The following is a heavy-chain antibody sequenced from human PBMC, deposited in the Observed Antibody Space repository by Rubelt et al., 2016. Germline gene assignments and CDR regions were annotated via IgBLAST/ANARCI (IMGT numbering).Heavy chain of an antibody. CDR1: GYTFTSYG. D-gene: IGHD6-19*01. Sequence: QVQLVQSGAEVKKPGASVKVSCKASGYTFTSYGISWVRQAPGQGLEWMGWIRTYNGNTNYAQKLQGRETSTTDTDTRTAYMGLRSLRSDDTAVYYCARYSSGGGWFDPWGQGTLVTVSS. CDR2: IRTYNGNT. CDR3: ARYSSGGGWFDP. J-gene: IGHJ5*02. V-gene: IGHV1-18*01.